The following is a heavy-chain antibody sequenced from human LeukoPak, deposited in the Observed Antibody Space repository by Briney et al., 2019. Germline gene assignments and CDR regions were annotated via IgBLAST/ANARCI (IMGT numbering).Heavy chain of an antibody. CDR2: MNPNSGNT. D-gene: IGHD3-16*01. CDR3: ARGGVTYYDYVWGSSYGMDV. J-gene: IGHJ6*02. V-gene: IGHV1-8*01. Sequence: WASVKVSCKASGYTFTSYDINWVRQATGQGLEWMGWMNPNSGNTGYAQKFQGRVTMTRNTSISTAYMELSSLRSEDTAVYYCARGGVTYYDYVWGSSYGMDVWGQGTTVTVSS. CDR1: GYTFTSYD.